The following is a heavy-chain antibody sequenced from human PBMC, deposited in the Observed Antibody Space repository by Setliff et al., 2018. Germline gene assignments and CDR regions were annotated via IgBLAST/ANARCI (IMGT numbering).Heavy chain of an antibody. CDR3: ARDVTGSHSGRLDS. Sequence: ASVKVSCKTSGYTFTDFYIHWVRQAPGQGPEWMGWINPNTGGTNYAQKFQGRVTMTTDTSTSIVYMELRVLRSEDTAVYYCARDVTGSHSGRLDSWGQGTLVTVSS. CDR1: GYTFTDFY. CDR2: INPNTGGT. D-gene: IGHD1-26*01. J-gene: IGHJ4*02. V-gene: IGHV1-2*02.